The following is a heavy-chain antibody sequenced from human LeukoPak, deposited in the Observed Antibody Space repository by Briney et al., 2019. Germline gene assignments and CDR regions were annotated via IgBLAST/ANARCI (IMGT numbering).Heavy chain of an antibody. CDR2: INSDGINT. J-gene: IGHJ3*02. V-gene: IGHV3-74*01. CDR1: GFTFSNYW. CDR3: ARGLFLSGYLDAFDI. Sequence: GGSLRLSCAASGFTFSNYWMHWVRQAPGKGLVWVSRINSDGINTSYADSVKGRFTISRDNAKNTLNLQMNSLRAEDTAVYYCARGLFLSGYLDAFDIWGQGTVVTVSS. D-gene: IGHD3-22*01.